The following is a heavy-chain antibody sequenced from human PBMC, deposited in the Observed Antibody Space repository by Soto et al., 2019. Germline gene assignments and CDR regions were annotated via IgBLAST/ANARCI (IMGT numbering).Heavy chain of an antibody. CDR2: IYYSGST. CDR1: GGSISSSSYY. J-gene: IGHJ6*02. CDR3: ASPGVVVAAWALGDYYGMDV. Sequence: SSETLSLTCTVSGGSISSSSYYWGWIRQPPGKGLEWIGSIYYSGSTYYNPSLKSRVTISVDTSKNQFSLKLSSVTAADTAVYYCASPGVVVAAWALGDYYGMDVWGQGTTVTVSS. D-gene: IGHD2-15*01. V-gene: IGHV4-39*01.